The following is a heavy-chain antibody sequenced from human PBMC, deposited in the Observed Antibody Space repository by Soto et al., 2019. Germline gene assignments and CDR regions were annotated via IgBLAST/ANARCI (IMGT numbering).Heavy chain of an antibody. CDR3: ARITSYSGYDQYY. CDR1: GFSLSNARMG. D-gene: IGHD5-12*01. V-gene: IGHV2-26*01. J-gene: IGHJ4*02. CDR2: IFSNDEK. Sequence: QVTLKESGPVLVKPTETLTLTCTVSGFSLSNARMGVSWIRKPPGRPREWLAHIFSNDEKPYGTSLKSRLTMSKDTSKSQVVLTMTNMDPVDTATYYCARITSYSGYDQYYWGQGTLVTVSS.